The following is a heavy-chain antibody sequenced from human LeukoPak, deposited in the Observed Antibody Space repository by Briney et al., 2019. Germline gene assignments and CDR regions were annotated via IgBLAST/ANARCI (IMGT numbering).Heavy chain of an antibody. D-gene: IGHD5-12*01. J-gene: IGHJ4*02. Sequence: GGSLRLSCAASGFTFSSYAMSWVRQAPGKGLEWVSLISSSVSGSDYSTYYADSVKGRFTISRDNSKSTLYLQMNSLRAEDTAVYYCAKDSSRSGFDWFDYWGQGTLVTVSS. CDR3: AKDSSRSGFDWFDY. V-gene: IGHV3-23*01. CDR1: GFTFSSYA. CDR2: ISSSVSGSDYST.